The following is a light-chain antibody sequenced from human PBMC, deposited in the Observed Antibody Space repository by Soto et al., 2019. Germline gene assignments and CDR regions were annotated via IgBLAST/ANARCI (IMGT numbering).Light chain of an antibody. CDR3: CSYAGSYTSCV. J-gene: IGLJ2*01. CDR2: DVS. CDR1: SSDVGGYNY. Sequence: QSVLTQPRSVSGSPGQSVTISCTGTSSDVGGYNYVSWYQQHPGKAPKLMIYDVSKRPSGVPDRFSGSKSGNTASLTISGLQAEDEADYYCCSYAGSYTSCVFGGGTKVTVL. V-gene: IGLV2-11*01.